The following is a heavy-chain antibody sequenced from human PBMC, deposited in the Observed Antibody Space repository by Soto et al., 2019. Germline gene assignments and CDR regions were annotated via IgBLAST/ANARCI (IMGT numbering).Heavy chain of an antibody. CDR3: ARDKSITMVPDY. D-gene: IGHD3-10*01. V-gene: IGHV3-74*01. Sequence: PGGSLRLSFAASGFTFSNYWIHWVRQVPGKGLMWVSHINIDGTSTTYADSVKGRFTISRDNAKNTLYLQMNSLRAEDTAVYYCARDKSITMVPDYWGQGTLVTVSS. CDR2: INIDGTST. J-gene: IGHJ4*02. CDR1: GFTFSNYW.